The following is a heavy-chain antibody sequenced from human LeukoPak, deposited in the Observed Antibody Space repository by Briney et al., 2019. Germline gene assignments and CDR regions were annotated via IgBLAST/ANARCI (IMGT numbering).Heavy chain of an antibody. CDR2: IYTSGST. J-gene: IGHJ4*02. Sequence: SETLSLTCIVSGGSISSGSYYWSWIRQPAGEGLEWIGRIYTSGSTNYNPSLKSRVTISVDTSKNQFSLKLSSVTAADTAVYYCARGSPRLAVTIDYWGQGTLVTVSS. CDR3: ARGSPRLAVTIDY. CDR1: GGSISSGSYY. V-gene: IGHV4-61*02. D-gene: IGHD6-19*01.